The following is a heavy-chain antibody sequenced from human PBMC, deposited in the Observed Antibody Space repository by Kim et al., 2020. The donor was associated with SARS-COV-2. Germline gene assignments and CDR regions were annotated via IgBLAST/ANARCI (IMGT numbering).Heavy chain of an antibody. CDR1: GFTFSSYS. CDR3: ASMWVGYCSGGSCLIGAFDI. CDR2: ISSSSSYI. D-gene: IGHD2-15*01. V-gene: IGHV3-21*01. Sequence: GGSLRLSCAASGFTFSSYSMNWVRQAPGKGLEWVSSISSSSSYIYYADSVKGRFTISRDNAKNSLYLQMNSLRAEDTAVYYCASMWVGYCSGGSCLIGAFDIWGQGTMVTVSS. J-gene: IGHJ3*02.